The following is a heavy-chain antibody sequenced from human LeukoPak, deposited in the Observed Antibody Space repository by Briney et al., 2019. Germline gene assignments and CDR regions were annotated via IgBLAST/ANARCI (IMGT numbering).Heavy chain of an antibody. CDR3: AMTLGYCSVGNCYGGVYAFDI. V-gene: IGHV3-23*01. Sequence: SGGSLRLSCAASGFTFRNYAMSWGRQAPGKGLDWVSTISGDGISTYYADSVKGRFTISRDNSKNTLYLQMDSLRAEDTAVYYCAMTLGYCSVGNCYGGVYAFDIWGQGTMVTVSS. D-gene: IGHD2-15*01. CDR1: GFTFRNYA. CDR2: ISGDGIST. J-gene: IGHJ3*02.